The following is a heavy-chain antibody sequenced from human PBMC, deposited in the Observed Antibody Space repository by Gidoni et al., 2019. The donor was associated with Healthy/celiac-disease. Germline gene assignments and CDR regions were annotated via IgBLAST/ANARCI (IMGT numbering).Heavy chain of an antibody. Sequence: EVQLVETGGGLIQHGGSLRLSCAASGFTVSSNYMSWVRQAPGKGLEWVSVIYSGGSTYYADSVKGRFTISRDNSKNTLYLQMNSLRAEDTAVYYCARDSGYCSGGSCYRKYYFDYWGQGTLVTVSS. J-gene: IGHJ4*02. CDR2: IYSGGST. CDR3: ARDSGYCSGGSCYRKYYFDY. D-gene: IGHD2-15*01. V-gene: IGHV3-53*02. CDR1: GFTVSSNY.